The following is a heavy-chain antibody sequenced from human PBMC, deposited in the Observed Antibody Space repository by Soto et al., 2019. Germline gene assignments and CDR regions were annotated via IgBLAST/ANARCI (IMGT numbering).Heavy chain of an antibody. CDR1: GFPFSSYA. CDR3: ARDVDEGSDWLLNIDH. Sequence: GGSRRLSCAASGFPFSSYAVHWARLAPGKGLEWVAFISFDGRNKYYGDSVKGRFTITRDNSKNTLYLQMNSLRVEDTAVYYCARDVDEGSDWLLNIDHWGQGTLVTVSS. J-gene: IGHJ4*02. D-gene: IGHD3-9*01. CDR2: ISFDGRNK. V-gene: IGHV3-30*01.